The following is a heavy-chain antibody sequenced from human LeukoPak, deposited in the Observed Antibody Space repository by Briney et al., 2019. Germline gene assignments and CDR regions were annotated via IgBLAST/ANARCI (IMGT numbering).Heavy chain of an antibody. J-gene: IGHJ6*03. CDR2: ISGYNGNT. D-gene: IGHD3-9*01. V-gene: IGHV1-18*01. CDR1: GYTFTSYG. Sequence: AASVKVSCKASGYTFTSYGISWVRQAPGQGLEWMGWISGYNGNTNYAQKLQGRVTMTTDTSTSTAYMELSSLRSEDTAVYYCARVRRRRTLIDYDILTGTRPYYYMDVWGKGTTVTVSS. CDR3: ARVRRRRTLIDYDILTGTRPYYYMDV.